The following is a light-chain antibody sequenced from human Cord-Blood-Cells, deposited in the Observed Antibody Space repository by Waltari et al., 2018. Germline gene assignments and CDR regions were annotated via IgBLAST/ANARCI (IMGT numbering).Light chain of an antibody. Sequence: EIVMTKSPAILSVSPGERATISCRASQSVSSNLAWYQQKPGQAPRLLIYGESTRATGFPPRFSASGSGTEFTLTISSLQSEDFAFYLCQQCNNWPSYSFRQGIKLEIK. CDR1: QSVSSN. CDR2: GES. J-gene: IGKJ2*03. V-gene: IGKV3-15*01. CDR3: QQCNNWPSYS.